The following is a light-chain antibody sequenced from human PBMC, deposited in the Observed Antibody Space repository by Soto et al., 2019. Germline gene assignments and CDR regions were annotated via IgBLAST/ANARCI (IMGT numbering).Light chain of an antibody. CDR3: QQRKQWPPLT. CDR1: QSVDIY. Sequence: VLTQSPATLSLSPGERATLSCRASQSVDIYLAWYQQRPGQPPRLLIYDASNRATGIPARFSGSGSGTAVTLTISSLEPEDFSVYYCQQRKQWPPLTFGGGTRVEIK. CDR2: DAS. J-gene: IGKJ4*01. V-gene: IGKV3-11*01.